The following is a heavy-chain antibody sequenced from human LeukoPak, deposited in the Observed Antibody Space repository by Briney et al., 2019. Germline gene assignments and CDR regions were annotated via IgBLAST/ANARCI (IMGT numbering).Heavy chain of an antibody. Sequence: SETLSLTCTVSGGSIPSGGYYWSWLRQRPGKGLEWIGHIYHTGSTYYNSSLKSRLSMLVDTSKNEFSLSLHSVTVADTAVYYCARGGVVTTTPRFDPWGQGILVTVSS. CDR1: GGSIPSGGYY. CDR3: ARGGVVTTTPRFDP. D-gene: IGHD4-11*01. V-gene: IGHV4-31*03. J-gene: IGHJ5*02. CDR2: IYHTGST.